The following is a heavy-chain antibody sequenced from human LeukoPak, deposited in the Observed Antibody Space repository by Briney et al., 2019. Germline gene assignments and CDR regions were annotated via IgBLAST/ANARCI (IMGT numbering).Heavy chain of an antibody. CDR1: GGTFSSYA. V-gene: IGHV1-69*04. D-gene: IGHD3-3*01. CDR3: AREMNYDFWSGYSNYYYYGMDV. Sequence: ASVKVSCKASGGTFSSYAISWVRQAPGQGLEWMGRIIPILGIANYAQKFQGRVTITADKSTSTAYTELSSLRSEDTAVYYCAREMNYDFWSGYSNYYYYGMDVWGQGTTVTVSS. CDR2: IIPILGIA. J-gene: IGHJ6*02.